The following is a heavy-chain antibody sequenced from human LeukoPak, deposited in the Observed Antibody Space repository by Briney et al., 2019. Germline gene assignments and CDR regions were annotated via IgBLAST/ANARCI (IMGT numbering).Heavy chain of an antibody. J-gene: IGHJ4*02. CDR1: GGSFSGYY. CDR2: IHPTGST. V-gene: IGHV4-34*01. D-gene: IGHD3-3*01. CDR3: VRGVDSAKLGY. Sequence: PSETLSLTCAVYGGSFSGYYYNWIRQPPGKGLEWIGEIHPTGSTTYNTSLKSRPTISVDTSTNQFSLKLSSVTAADTALYFCVRGVDSAKLGYWGQGTLVTVFS.